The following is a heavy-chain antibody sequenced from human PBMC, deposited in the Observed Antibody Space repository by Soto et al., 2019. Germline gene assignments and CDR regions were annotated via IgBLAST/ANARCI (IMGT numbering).Heavy chain of an antibody. D-gene: IGHD1-1*01. CDR1: GFFFSRFG. V-gene: IGHV3-33*01. J-gene: IGHJ4*02. Sequence: QVQLVESGGGVVQPGTSLRLSCAASGFFFSRFGMHWVRQAPGKGLEWVAVIVSHGKEKDYADSVRGRFTLSRDNSTNTLFLEMSSLRVDDTAISYCARDDEYDDNGLDYWGQGTLVTVSS. CDR2: IVSHGKEK. CDR3: ARDDEYDDNGLDY.